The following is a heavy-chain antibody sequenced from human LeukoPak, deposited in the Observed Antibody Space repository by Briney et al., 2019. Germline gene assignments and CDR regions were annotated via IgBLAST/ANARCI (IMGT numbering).Heavy chain of an antibody. V-gene: IGHV3-21*01. J-gene: IGHJ4*02. Sequence: GGSLRLSCAASGFTFSSYAMSWVRQAPGKGLEWVSSISSSSSDIYYADSVMGRFTISRDNAENSLYLQMNSLRVEDTAVYYCAREDLVAYCGGDCYSEFDYWGQGTRVTVSS. CDR1: GFTFSSYA. D-gene: IGHD2-21*02. CDR2: ISSSSSDI. CDR3: AREDLVAYCGGDCYSEFDY.